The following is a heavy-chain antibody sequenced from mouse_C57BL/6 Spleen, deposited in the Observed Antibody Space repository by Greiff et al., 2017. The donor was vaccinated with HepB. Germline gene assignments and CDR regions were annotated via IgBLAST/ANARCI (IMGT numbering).Heavy chain of an antibody. J-gene: IGHJ2*01. CDR2: IHPNSGST. D-gene: IGHD1-1*01. CDR3: ARNFITTRVFDY. Sequence: QVQLQQSGAELVKPGASVKLSCKASGYTFTSYWMHWVKQRPGQGLEWIGMIHPNSGSTNYNEKFKSKATLTVDKSSSTAYMQLSSLTSEDSAVYYCARNFITTRVFDYWGQGTTLTVSS. CDR1: GYTFTSYW. V-gene: IGHV1-64*01.